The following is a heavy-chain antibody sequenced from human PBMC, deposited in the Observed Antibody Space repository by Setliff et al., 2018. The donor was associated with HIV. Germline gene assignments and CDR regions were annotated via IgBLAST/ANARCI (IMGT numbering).Heavy chain of an antibody. CDR2: INPNIGST. V-gene: IGHV1-2*06. Sequence: RASVKVSCKASGYTFTGYYIHWVRQAPGQGLQWMGRINPNIGSTNYAQNFQGRATMTRDTSVNTAFMELSNLRSDDTAVYYCARQLSNSLDSWGQGAQVTVSS. CDR1: GYTFTGYY. D-gene: IGHD7-27*01. CDR3: ARQLSNSLDS. J-gene: IGHJ4*02.